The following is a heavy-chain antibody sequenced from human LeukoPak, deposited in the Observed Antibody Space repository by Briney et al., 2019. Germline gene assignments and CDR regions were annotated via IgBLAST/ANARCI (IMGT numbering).Heavy chain of an antibody. Sequence: GGSLRLSCTASGFTFGDYAMSWVRQAPGKGLEWVGFIRSKAYGGTTEYAASVKGGFTISRDDSKSIAYLQMNSLKTEDTAVYYCTREYDFWSGYFSDFDYWGQGTLVTVSS. J-gene: IGHJ4*02. V-gene: IGHV3-49*04. CDR3: TREYDFWSGYFSDFDY. D-gene: IGHD3-3*01. CDR2: IRSKAYGGTT. CDR1: GFTFGDYA.